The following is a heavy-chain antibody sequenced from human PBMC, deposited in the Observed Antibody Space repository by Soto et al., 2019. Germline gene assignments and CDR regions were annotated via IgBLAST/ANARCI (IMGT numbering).Heavy chain of an antibody. CDR3: GRAAWSRERCYLSIANQDV. CDR1: GFTFSSYA. J-gene: IGHJ6*04. Sequence: GGSLRLSCAASGFTFSSYAMSWVRQAPGKGLEWVSSITETSLYIYYAGSVKGRFTISRDNARNSRYLELNSLRAEDTAVYYCGRAAWSRERCYLSIANQDVWGKGTKVTVYS. CDR2: ITETSLYI. D-gene: IGHD3-3*01. V-gene: IGHV3-21*01.